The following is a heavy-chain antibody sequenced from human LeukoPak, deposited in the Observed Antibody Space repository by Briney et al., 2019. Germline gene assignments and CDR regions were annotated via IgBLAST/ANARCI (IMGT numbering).Heavy chain of an antibody. D-gene: IGHD3-9*01. J-gene: IGHJ4*02. CDR1: GGSFSGYY. CDR3: AREIRYFDWSEEYYFDY. CDR2: INHSGST. Sequence: SETLSLTCAVYGGSFSGYYWSWVRQPPGKGLEWIGEINHSGSTNYKPSLKSRVTISVDTSKNQFSLKLSSVTAADTAVYYCAREIRYFDWSEEYYFDYWGQGTLVTVSS. V-gene: IGHV4-34*01.